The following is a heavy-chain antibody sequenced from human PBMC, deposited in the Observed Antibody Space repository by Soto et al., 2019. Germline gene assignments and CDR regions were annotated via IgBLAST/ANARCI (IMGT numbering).Heavy chain of an antibody. CDR3: ARDMFRGAPDYLDF. D-gene: IGHD1-26*01. CDR1: GFTFNDYP. CDR2: IAYDGSIK. V-gene: IGHV3-30-3*01. J-gene: IGHJ4*02. Sequence: QVQLVESGGRVVQPGRSLRLSCAASGFTFNDYPMHWIRQAPGKGLEWVAVIAYDGSIKLYADSVKGRFTISRDSSDNTLYLQMNSLRPEDTAVYYCARDMFRGAPDYLDFWGQGTLVTVSS.